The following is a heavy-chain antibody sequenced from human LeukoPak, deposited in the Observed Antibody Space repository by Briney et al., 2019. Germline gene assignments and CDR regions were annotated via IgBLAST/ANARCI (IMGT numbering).Heavy chain of an antibody. CDR3: ARQGLSYYGSGSYRFFDY. CDR1: GGSISSSSYY. V-gene: IGHV4-39*01. D-gene: IGHD3-10*01. CDR2: IYYSGST. J-gene: IGHJ4*02. Sequence: PSETLSLTCTVSGGSISSSSYYWGWIRQPPGKGLEWIGSIYYSGSTYYNPSLKSRVTISVDTSKNQFSLKPSSVTAADTAVYYCARQGLSYYGSGSYRFFDYWGQGTLVTVSS.